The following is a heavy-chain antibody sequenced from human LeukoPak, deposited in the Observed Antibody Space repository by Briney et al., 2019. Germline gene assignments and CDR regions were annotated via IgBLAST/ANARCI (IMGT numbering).Heavy chain of an antibody. D-gene: IGHD3-22*01. V-gene: IGHV1-8*01. Sequence: ASVKVSCKASGYTFTSYDINWVRQATGQGLEWMGWMNPNSGNTGYAQKFQGRVTMTRNTSISTAYMELSSLRSEDTAVYYCARGGAYYYDSSGYYPHAFDIWGQGTMVTVSS. J-gene: IGHJ3*02. CDR3: ARGGAYYYDSSGYYPHAFDI. CDR2: MNPNSGNT. CDR1: GYTFTSYD.